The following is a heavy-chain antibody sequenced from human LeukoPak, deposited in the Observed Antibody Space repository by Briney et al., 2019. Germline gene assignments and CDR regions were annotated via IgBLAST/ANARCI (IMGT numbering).Heavy chain of an antibody. CDR1: GGSISSGSYY. D-gene: IGHD1-26*01. Sequence: SETLSLTCTVSGGSISSGSYYWSWIRQPAVKGLEWIGRIYTSGSTNYNPSLKSRVTISVDTSKNQFSLKLSSVTAADTAVYYCARLVGATAWWFDPWGQGTLVTVSS. CDR2: IYTSGST. J-gene: IGHJ5*02. CDR3: ARLVGATAWWFDP. V-gene: IGHV4-61*02.